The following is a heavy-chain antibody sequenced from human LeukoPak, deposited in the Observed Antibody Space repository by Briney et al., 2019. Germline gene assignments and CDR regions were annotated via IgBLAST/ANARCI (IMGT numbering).Heavy chain of an antibody. CDR1: GFTFSSYW. V-gene: IGHV3-74*01. CDR2: INSDGSST. CDR3: ARPNYSGYDLAHFDY. Sequence: PGGSLRLSCAASGFTFSSYWMHGVRQAPGKGLVWVSRINSDGSSTSYADSVKGRFTISRDNAKNTLYLQMNSLRAEDTAVYYCARPNYSGYDLAHFDYWGQGTLVTVSS. D-gene: IGHD5-12*01. J-gene: IGHJ4*02.